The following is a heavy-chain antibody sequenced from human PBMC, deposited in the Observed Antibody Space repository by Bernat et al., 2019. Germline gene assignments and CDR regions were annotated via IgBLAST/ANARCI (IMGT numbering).Heavy chain of an antibody. CDR1: GFTFSSYA. CDR3: AKVMITFGGVIEDFDY. CDR2: ISGSGGST. Sequence: EVQLLESGGGLVQPGGSLRLSCAASGFTFSSYAMSWVRQAPGKGLKWISAISGSGGSTYYADSVKGRLTISRDITKNTLYLQMNSLRAEDTAVYYCAKVMITFGGVIEDFDYWGQGTLVTVSS. V-gene: IGHV3-23*01. D-gene: IGHD3-16*02. J-gene: IGHJ4*02.